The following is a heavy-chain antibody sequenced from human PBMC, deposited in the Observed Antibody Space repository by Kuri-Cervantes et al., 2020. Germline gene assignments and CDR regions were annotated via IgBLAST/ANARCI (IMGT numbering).Heavy chain of an antibody. V-gene: IGHV4-39*01. D-gene: IGHD1-14*01. J-gene: IGHJ3*02. CDR1: GGSISSSSYY. CDR2: IYYSGST. Sequence: GSLRLSCTVSGGSISSSSYYWGWIRQPPGKGLGWIGSIYYSGSTYYNPSLKSRVTIPVDTSKNRFSLKLSSVTAADTAVYYCARHWNRNNGGAFDIWGQGTMVTVSS. CDR3: ARHWNRNNGGAFDI.